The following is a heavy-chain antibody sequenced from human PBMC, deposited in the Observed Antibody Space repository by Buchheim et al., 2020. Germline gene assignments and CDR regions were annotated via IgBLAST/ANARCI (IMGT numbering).Heavy chain of an antibody. J-gene: IGHJ4*02. CDR2: IIPILGIA. CDR1: GGTFSSYA. CDR3: AREATVYYDSSGRPYYFDY. D-gene: IGHD3-22*01. V-gene: IGHV1-69*04. Sequence: QVQLVQSGAEVKKPGSSVKVSCKASGGTFSSYAISWVRQAPGQGLEWMGRIIPILGIANYAQKFQGRVTITADKSTSTAYMELGSLRSEDTAVYYCAREATVYYDSSGRPYYFDYWGQGTL.